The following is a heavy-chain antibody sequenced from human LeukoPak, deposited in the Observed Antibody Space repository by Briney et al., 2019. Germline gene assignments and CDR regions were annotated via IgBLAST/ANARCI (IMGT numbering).Heavy chain of an antibody. V-gene: IGHV4-31*03. CDR2: IYYSGST. CDR3: ARAQVVPAAIWTGFDY. D-gene: IGHD2-2*02. CDR1: GGSISSGGYY. Sequence: PSETLSLTCTVSGGSISSGGYYWSWIRQHPGKGLEWIGYIYYSGSTYYYPSLKSRVTISVDTSKNQFSLKLSSVTAADTAVYYCARAQVVPAAIWTGFDYWGQGTLVTVSS. J-gene: IGHJ4*02.